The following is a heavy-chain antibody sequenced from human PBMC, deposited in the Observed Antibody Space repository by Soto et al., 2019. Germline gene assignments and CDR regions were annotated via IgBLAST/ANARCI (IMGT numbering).Heavy chain of an antibody. CDR3: VGAYCSGGSCYYWGQTPFDY. D-gene: IGHD2-15*01. Sequence: GGSLRLSCAASGFTFSSYSMNWVRQAPGKGLEWVSYISSSSSTIYYADSVKGRFTISRDNAKNSLYLQMNSLRAEDTAVYYCVGAYCSGGSCYYWGQTPFDYWGQGTLVPVSS. V-gene: IGHV3-48*01. J-gene: IGHJ4*02. CDR2: ISSSSSTI. CDR1: GFTFSSYS.